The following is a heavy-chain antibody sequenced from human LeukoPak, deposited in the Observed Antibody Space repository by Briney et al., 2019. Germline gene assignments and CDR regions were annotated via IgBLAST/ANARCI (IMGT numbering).Heavy chain of an antibody. CDR1: GFSFRGYG. J-gene: IGHJ3*01. V-gene: IGHV3-30*02. D-gene: IGHD1-26*01. Sequence: HPGGSLRLSCAASGFSFRGYGMHWVRQAPGKGLEWVAYIRSDGKYKPCADSVKGRFTISRDNSKNTMYLQMNSLRIDDTAVYYCATEGGSSAAFAFWGQGTEVTVSS. CDR3: ATEGGSSAAFAF. CDR2: IRSDGKYK.